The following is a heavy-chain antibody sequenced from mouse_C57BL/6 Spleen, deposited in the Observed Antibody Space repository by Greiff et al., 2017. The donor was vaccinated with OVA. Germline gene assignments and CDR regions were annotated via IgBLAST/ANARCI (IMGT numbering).Heavy chain of an antibody. V-gene: IGHV3-6*01. CDR1: GYSITSGYY. J-gene: IGHJ4*01. CDR2: ISYDGSN. Sequence: EVQLQQSGPGLVKPSQSLSLTCSVTGYSITSGYYWNWIRQFPGNKLEWMGYISYDGSNNYNPSLKNRISITRDTSKNQLFLKLNSVTTEDTATYYCAREGAQAMDYWGQGTSVTVSS. D-gene: IGHD3-2*02. CDR3: AREGAQAMDY.